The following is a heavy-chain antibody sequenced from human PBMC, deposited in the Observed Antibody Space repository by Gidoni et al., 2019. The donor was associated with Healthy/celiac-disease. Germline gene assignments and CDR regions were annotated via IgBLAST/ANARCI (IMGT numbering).Heavy chain of an antibody. CDR3: ARGYSSSWTNWYFDL. CDR1: GGNCSSYS. Sequence: QGKLVQSGDGVEKPGYSGKVSCTASGGNCSSYSISWVRQSPGQGLEWLGGIIPIFGTANYAQKFQGRVTITADESTSTAYMELSSLRSEDTAVSYCARGYSSSWTNWYFDLWGRGTLVTVSS. V-gene: IGHV1-69*01. D-gene: IGHD6-13*01. J-gene: IGHJ2*01. CDR2: IIPIFGTA.